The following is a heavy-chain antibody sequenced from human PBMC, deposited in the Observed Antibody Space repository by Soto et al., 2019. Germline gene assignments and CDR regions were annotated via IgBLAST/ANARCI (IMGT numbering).Heavy chain of an antibody. CDR2: ISYDGSNK. V-gene: IGHV3-30-3*01. CDR1: GFTFSSYA. J-gene: IGHJ6*02. Sequence: GGSLRLSCAASGFTFSSYAMHWVRQAPGKGLEWVAVISYDGSNKYYADSVKGRFTISRDNSKNTLYLQMNSLRAEDTAVYYCARGGSGYSYGSGIYGMDVWGQGTTVTVSS. D-gene: IGHD5-18*01. CDR3: ARGGSGYSYGSGIYGMDV.